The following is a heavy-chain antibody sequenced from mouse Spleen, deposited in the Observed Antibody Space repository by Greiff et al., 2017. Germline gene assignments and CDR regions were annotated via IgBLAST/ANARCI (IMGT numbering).Heavy chain of an antibody. V-gene: IGHV1-80*01. J-gene: IGHJ2*01. CDR3: ARDYYGSSYFDY. D-gene: IGHD1-1*01. Sequence: QVQLKQSGAELVRPGSSVKISCKASGYAFSSYWMNWVKQRPGQGLEWIGQIYPGDGDTNYNGKFKGKATLTADKSSSTACMQLSSLTSEDSAVYFCARDYYGSSYFDYWGQGTTLTVSS. CDR1: GYAFSSYW. CDR2: IYPGDGDT.